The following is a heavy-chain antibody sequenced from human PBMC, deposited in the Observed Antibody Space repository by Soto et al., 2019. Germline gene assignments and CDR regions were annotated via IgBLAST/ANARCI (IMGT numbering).Heavy chain of an antibody. J-gene: IGHJ3*02. CDR3: AGEASSYDYSCGVFDT. CDR2: ISSDGSKK. Sequence: QVQLVESGGGVVQPGMSLRLSCAASGFTFSSYAMHWVRQARGKGLEWVAVISSDGSKKYYADSVEGRFTISRDNSKDTVYLKMNIFGGEDNAVYFCAGEASSYDYSCGVFDTWGQGKMVTVSS. D-gene: IGHD3-3*01. V-gene: IGHV3-30-3*01. CDR1: GFTFSSYA.